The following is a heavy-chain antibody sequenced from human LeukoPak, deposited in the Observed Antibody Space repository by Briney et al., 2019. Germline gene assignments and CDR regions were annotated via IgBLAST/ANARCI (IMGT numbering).Heavy chain of an antibody. CDR3: ARARGYSGYGSYYYYYYMDV. CDR1: GYSISSGYY. CDR2: VFHSGIT. J-gene: IGHJ6*03. D-gene: IGHD5-12*01. V-gene: IGHV4-38-2*02. Sequence: SETLSLTCSVSGYSISSGYYWGWIRQPPGKGLEWIGSVFHSGITYYKPSLKSRVTILVDTSKNQFSLKLTSVTAADTAVYYCARARGYSGYGSYYYYYYMDVWGKGTTVTVSS.